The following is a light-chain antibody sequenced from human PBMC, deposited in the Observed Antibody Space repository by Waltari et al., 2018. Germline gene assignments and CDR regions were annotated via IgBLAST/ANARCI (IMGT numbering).Light chain of an antibody. J-gene: IGKJ1*01. CDR1: QSVSKY. CDR2: DAS. V-gene: IGKV3-20*01. Sequence: TLSCRASQSVSKYLAWYQQKPGQAPRLLIYDASIRATGIPDRFSGSGSGTDFSLTISRLEPEDFAVYYCQKYVNLPATFGQGTKVEIK. CDR3: QKYVNLPAT.